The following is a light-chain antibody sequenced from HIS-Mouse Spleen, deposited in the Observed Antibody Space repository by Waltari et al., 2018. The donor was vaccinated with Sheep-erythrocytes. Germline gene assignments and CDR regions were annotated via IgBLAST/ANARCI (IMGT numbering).Light chain of an antibody. CDR3: SSYTSSSTWV. CDR2: DVS. CDR1: SSDVGGYNY. J-gene: IGLJ3*02. V-gene: IGLV2-14*03. Sequence: QSALTQPASVSGSPGQSITISCTGTSSDVGGYNYVSWYQQHPGKAPKLMIYDVSNLPSGVPNRCSGSKSGNTASRTISGLQADDEADYYCSSYTSSSTWVFGGGTKLTVL.